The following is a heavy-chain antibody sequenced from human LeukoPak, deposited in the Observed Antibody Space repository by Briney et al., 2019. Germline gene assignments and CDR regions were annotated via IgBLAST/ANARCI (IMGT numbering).Heavy chain of an antibody. CDR2: IRYDGSNK. J-gene: IGHJ5*02. CDR3: AKDPQKYSSSNYNWFDP. D-gene: IGHD6-13*01. V-gene: IGHV3-30*02. CDR1: GFTFSSYA. Sequence: GGSLRLSCAASGFTFSSYAMHWVRQAPGKGLEWVAFIRYDGSNKYYADSVKGRFTISRDNSKNTLNLQMNSLRAEDTAVYYCAKDPQKYSSSNYNWFDPWGQGTLVTVSS.